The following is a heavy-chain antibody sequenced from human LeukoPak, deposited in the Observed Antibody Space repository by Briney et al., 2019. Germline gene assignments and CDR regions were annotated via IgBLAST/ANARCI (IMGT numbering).Heavy chain of an antibody. D-gene: IGHD3-22*01. J-gene: IGHJ3*02. CDR1: GGSISSYY. CDR2: IHTSGST. CDR3: ARDLEYYYDSSGYYWGYSFDI. V-gene: IGHV4-4*07. Sequence: SETLSLTCTVSGGSISSYYWSWIRQPAGKGLEWIGRIHTSGSTKYNPSLKSRVTISVDKSKNQFSLKLTSVTAADTAVYYCARDLEYYYDSSGYYWGYSFDIWGQGTMVTDSS.